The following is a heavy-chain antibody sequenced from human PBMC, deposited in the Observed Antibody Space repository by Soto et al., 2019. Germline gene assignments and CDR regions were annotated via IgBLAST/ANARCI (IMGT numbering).Heavy chain of an antibody. V-gene: IGHV4-59*01. Sequence: PSETLSLTCTVSGGSISSYYWSWIRQPPGKGLEWIGYIYYSGSTNYNPSLKRRVTISVDTSKNQFSLKLSSVTAADTAVYYCAREVDYGMDVWGQGTTVTVSS. CDR3: AREVDYGMDV. CDR1: GGSISSYY. CDR2: IYYSGST. J-gene: IGHJ6*02.